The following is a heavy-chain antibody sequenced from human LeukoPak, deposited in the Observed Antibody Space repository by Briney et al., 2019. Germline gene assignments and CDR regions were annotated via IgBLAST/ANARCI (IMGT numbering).Heavy chain of an antibody. V-gene: IGHV3-23*01. J-gene: IGHJ4*02. CDR3: AKDLTGHTTPLFDY. Sequence: GGSLRLSCAASEFTFSSYAMSWVRQAPGKGLEWVSCISASGETTYYADSVKGRFTISRDNFRNTLYLQMNSLRAEDTAVYYCAKDLTGHTTPLFDYWGQGTLVIVSS. D-gene: IGHD3-9*01. CDR2: ISASGETT. CDR1: EFTFSSYA.